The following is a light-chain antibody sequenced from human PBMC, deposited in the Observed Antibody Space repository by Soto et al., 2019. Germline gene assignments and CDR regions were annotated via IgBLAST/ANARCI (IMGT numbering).Light chain of an antibody. CDR2: DAS. CDR3: QQYNDWPPLT. V-gene: IGKV3-15*01. CDR1: QSIRTN. J-gene: IGKJ4*01. Sequence: EIMMTQSPATVSVSPGERATLSCRASQSIRTNVAWYQQKPGQALRLLIYDASTRATGLSSRFSGSGSGTEFTLTIRSLQSEDVALYYCQQYNDWPPLTFGGGTKLEI.